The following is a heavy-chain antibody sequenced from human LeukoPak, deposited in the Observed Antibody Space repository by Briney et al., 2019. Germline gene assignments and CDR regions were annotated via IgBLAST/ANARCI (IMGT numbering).Heavy chain of an antibody. Sequence: QPGGSLRLSCAASGLTFSNYAMIWVRQAPGKGLEWISSITGRGGTSYTDSVKGRFTVYRDNSKNTLYLQMNSLRVGDTALYYCAKDPNGDYVGAFDSWGQGTMVTVSS. D-gene: IGHD4-17*01. CDR2: ITGRGGT. CDR3: AKDPNGDYVGAFDS. V-gene: IGHV3-23*01. J-gene: IGHJ3*01. CDR1: GLTFSNYA.